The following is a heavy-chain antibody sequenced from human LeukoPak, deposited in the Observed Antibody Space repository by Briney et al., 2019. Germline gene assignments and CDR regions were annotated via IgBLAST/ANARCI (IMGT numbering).Heavy chain of an antibody. CDR1: GYTFTGYY. D-gene: IGHD3-3*01. Sequence: ASVKVSCKPSGYTFTGYYMHWVRQAPGQGLEWMGWINPNSGSTNYAQKFQGRVTMTRNTSISTAYMELSSLRSEDTAVYYCARMAYYDFWSGYYPIHYYGMDVWGQGTTVTVSS. V-gene: IGHV1-2*02. J-gene: IGHJ6*02. CDR3: ARMAYYDFWSGYYPIHYYGMDV. CDR2: INPNSGST.